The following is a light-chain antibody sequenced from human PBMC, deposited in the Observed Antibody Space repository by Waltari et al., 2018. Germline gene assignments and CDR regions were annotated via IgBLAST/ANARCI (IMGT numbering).Light chain of an antibody. Sequence: DIQMTQSPSSVSASVGDSVTITCRASQGISSWLVWYQQKPGKAPKLLIYAASNLQSGVPSRFSGSGSGTEFTLTISSLQPEDFATYYCQQANSFPITFGQGTRLEIK. CDR2: AAS. J-gene: IGKJ5*01. CDR3: QQANSFPIT. V-gene: IGKV1D-12*01. CDR1: QGISSW.